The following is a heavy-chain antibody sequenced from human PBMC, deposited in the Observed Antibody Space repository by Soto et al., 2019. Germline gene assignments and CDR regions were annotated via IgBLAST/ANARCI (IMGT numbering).Heavy chain of an antibody. CDR2: INHSGST. V-gene: IGHV4-34*01. D-gene: IGHD1-26*01. CDR1: ARSFGCYD. J-gene: IGHJ6*02. CDR3: ASLWERRDRFFQHGLEV. Sequence: PSETLSLSCAVYARSFGCYDWSVILQPPEKGLERSGEINHSGSTNYNASLKSRVSISVDRSKRQFSLKLTSVTAADTAVYYCASLWERRDRFFQHGLEVWGQGATVNVSS.